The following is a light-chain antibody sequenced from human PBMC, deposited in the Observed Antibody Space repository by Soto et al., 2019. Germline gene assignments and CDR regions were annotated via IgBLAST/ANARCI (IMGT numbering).Light chain of an antibody. J-gene: IGKJ1*01. CDR3: QKYNSAPRT. CDR2: AAS. Sequence: DIQMTQSPPSLSASVGDRVTITCRASQGISNFLAWYQQKPGTAPKLLISAASTLQSGVSSRFSGSGSGTDFTLTISSFQPGDVATYYRQKYNSAPRTFGQGTKVEI. V-gene: IGKV1-27*01. CDR1: QGISNF.